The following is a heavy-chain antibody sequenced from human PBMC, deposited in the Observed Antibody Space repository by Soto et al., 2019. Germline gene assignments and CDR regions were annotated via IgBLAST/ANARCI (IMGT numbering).Heavy chain of an antibody. J-gene: IGHJ5*02. CDR1: GGNFGTYS. CDR3: ARDPVTMDRGLMISYFDP. CDR2: ILPLIGST. Sequence: QVQLVQSGAEVKKPGSAVKVSCKASGGNFGTYSITWVRQAPGHGLEWMGGILPLIGSTNYAKKFQGRVTLTADKSTTTAYRELSRLSSEDTAVYYCARDPVTMDRGLMISYFDPCGQGTLVTVSS. D-gene: IGHD3-10*01. V-gene: IGHV1-69*06.